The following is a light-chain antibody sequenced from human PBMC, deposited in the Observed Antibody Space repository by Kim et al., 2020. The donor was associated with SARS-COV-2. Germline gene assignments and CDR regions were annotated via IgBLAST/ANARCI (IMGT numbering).Light chain of an antibody. Sequence: SSELTQDPAVSVAQGQTVRITCQGDSLRNYYASWYQQKPGQAPVLVVYGKNYRPSRIPDRFSGSSSGDTTSLTITGAQAEDEAGYYCKSRDSSGDHVLFGGGTQLTVL. CDR2: GKN. J-gene: IGLJ2*01. V-gene: IGLV3-19*01. CDR3: KSRDSSGDHVL. CDR1: SLRNYY.